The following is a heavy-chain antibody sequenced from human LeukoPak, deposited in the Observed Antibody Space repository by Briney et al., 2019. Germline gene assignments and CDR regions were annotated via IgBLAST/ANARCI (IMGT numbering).Heavy chain of an antibody. CDR2: ISAYNGNT. Sequence: GASVKVSCKASGHTFTSYGISWVRQAPGQGLEWMGWISAYNGNTNYAQKLQGRVTMTTDTSTSTAYMELRSLRSDDTAVYYCARVVTYYDFWSGYAIFDYWGQGTLVTVSS. V-gene: IGHV1-18*01. J-gene: IGHJ4*02. CDR1: GHTFTSYG. D-gene: IGHD3-3*01. CDR3: ARVVTYYDFWSGYAIFDY.